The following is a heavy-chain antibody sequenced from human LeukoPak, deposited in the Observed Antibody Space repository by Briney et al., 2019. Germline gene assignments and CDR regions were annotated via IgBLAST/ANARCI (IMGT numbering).Heavy chain of an antibody. Sequence: SVKVSCKASGGTFSSYAISWVRQAPGQGLEWMGRIIPILSIANYAQKFQGRVTITADKSTSTAYMELSSLRSEDTAVYYCARVPADYGDYVLSHFDYWGQGTLVTVSS. D-gene: IGHD4-17*01. J-gene: IGHJ4*02. CDR2: IIPILSIA. CDR3: ARVPADYGDYVLSHFDY. V-gene: IGHV1-69*04. CDR1: GGTFSSYA.